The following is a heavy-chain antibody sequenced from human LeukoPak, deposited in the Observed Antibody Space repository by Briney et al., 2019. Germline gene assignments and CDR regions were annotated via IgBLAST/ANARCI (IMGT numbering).Heavy chain of an antibody. CDR3: ARLGGAPYDFWSGYKANWFDP. Sequence: SETLSLTCTVSGVSISSYYWSWIRQPPGKGLEWIGYIYYSGSTNYNPSLKSRVTISVDTSKNQFSLKLSSVTAADTAVYYCARLGGAPYDFWSGYKANWFDPWGQGTLVTVSS. V-gene: IGHV4-59*01. J-gene: IGHJ5*02. D-gene: IGHD3-3*01. CDR2: IYYSGST. CDR1: GVSISSYY.